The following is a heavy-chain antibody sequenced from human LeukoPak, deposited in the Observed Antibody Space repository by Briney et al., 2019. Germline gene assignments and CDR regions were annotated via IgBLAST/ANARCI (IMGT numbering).Heavy chain of an antibody. J-gene: IGHJ4*02. Sequence: ASVKVSCKASRYTFTGYYMHWVRQAPGQGLEWMGWINPNSGGTNYAQKFQGRVTMTRDTSISTAYMELSRLRSDDTAVYYCARADRRDGYKPYLGYWGQGTLVTVSS. CDR2: INPNSGGT. CDR3: ARADRRDGYKPYLGY. CDR1: RYTFTGYY. D-gene: IGHD5-24*01. V-gene: IGHV1-2*02.